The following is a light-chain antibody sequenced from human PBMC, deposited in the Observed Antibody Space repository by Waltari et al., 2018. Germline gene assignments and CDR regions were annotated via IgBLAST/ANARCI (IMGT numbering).Light chain of an antibody. J-gene: IGKJ2*01. Sequence: DIVMTQSPDSLTVSLGERATINCKSSQSVLFSSNNKNYLAWYQQKPGQPPKLLIYWASTRESGVPDRFSGSGSETDFTLTISSLQAEDVAVYYCQQYYDTLYTFGQGTKLEIK. CDR3: QQYYDTLYT. V-gene: IGKV4-1*01. CDR1: QSVLFSSNNKNY. CDR2: WAS.